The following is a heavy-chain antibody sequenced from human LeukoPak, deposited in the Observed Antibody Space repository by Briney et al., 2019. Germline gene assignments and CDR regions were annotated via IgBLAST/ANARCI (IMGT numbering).Heavy chain of an antibody. Sequence: ASVKVSCKASGYTFTGYYMHWVRQAPGQGLEWMGWINPNSGGTNYAQKFQGRVTMTRDTSISTAYMELSRLRSDDTAVYYCAGLDVYGSGRYLFDPWGQGTLVTVSS. CDR3: AGLDVYGSGRYLFDP. CDR2: INPNSGGT. D-gene: IGHD3-10*01. V-gene: IGHV1-2*02. CDR1: GYTFTGYY. J-gene: IGHJ5*02.